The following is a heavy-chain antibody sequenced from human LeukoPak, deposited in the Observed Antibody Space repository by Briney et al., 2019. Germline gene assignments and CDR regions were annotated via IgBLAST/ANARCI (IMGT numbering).Heavy chain of an antibody. CDR1: GGSISSHY. J-gene: IGHJ6*02. D-gene: IGHD6-19*01. CDR3: ARTYSSGWYFGMDV. V-gene: IGHV4-59*08. Sequence: PSETLSLTCTVSGGSISSHYWSWIRQPPGKGLEWIGYIYYSGSTNYNPSLKSRVTISVDTSKNQFSLKLSSVTAADTAVYYCARTYSSGWYFGMDVWGQGTTVTVSS. CDR2: IYYSGST.